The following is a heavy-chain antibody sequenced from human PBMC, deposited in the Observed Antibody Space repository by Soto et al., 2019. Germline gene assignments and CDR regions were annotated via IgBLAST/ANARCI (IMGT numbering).Heavy chain of an antibody. V-gene: IGHV3-30*18. CDR1: GFTFSGIG. CDR2: ISYDGNNE. D-gene: IGHD2-15*01. CDR3: AKEWIPRYCGGGRCYSIQAY. Sequence: QVQLVESGGGVVQPGRSLRLSCAGSGFTFSGIGMHWVRQAPGKGLEWVAVISYDGNNEYYADSVKGRFTISRDNSKNTLYLQMNSLRAEDTAVYYCAKEWIPRYCGGGRCYSIQAYWGQGTLVTVSS. J-gene: IGHJ4*02.